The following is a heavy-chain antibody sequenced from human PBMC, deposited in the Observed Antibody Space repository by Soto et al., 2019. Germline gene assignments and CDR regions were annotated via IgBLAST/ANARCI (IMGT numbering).Heavy chain of an antibody. CDR1: GGTFSSYA. J-gene: IGHJ6*02. V-gene: IGHV1-69*13. CDR2: IIPIFGTA. Sequence: SVKVSCKASGGTFSSYAISWVRQAPGQGLEWMGGIIPIFGTANYAQKFQGRVTITADESTSTAYMELSSLRSEDTAVYYCARDVGYCSGGSCYSSGIYGMDVWGHGTTVTVSS. CDR3: ARDVGYCSGGSCYSSGIYGMDV. D-gene: IGHD2-15*01.